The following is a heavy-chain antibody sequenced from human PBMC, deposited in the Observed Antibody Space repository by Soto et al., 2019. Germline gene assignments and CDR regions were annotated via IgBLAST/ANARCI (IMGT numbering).Heavy chain of an antibody. J-gene: IGHJ6*02. CDR1: GYTLTTFF. D-gene: IGHD6-13*01. CDR3: PREAIVAAATTGMDF. CDR2: INPGYPAGRST. V-gene: IGHV1-46*01. Sequence: ASVKVSCKASGYTLTTFFMHWVRQAPGQGLEWMGVINPGYPAGRSTTYAQKFQGRVTMTTDTSTSTVYMELSRLRSDDTAVYYSPREAIVAAATTGMDFLYQRTRVTVSS.